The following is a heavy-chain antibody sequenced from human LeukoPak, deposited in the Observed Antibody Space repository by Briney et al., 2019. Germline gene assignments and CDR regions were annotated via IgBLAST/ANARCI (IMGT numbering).Heavy chain of an antibody. CDR3: ARDLRSSGWYDWYFDL. D-gene: IGHD6-19*01. V-gene: IGHV3-30-3*01. J-gene: IGHJ2*01. CDR2: ISYDGSNK. CDR1: GFTFSSYA. Sequence: PGGSLRLSCAASGFTFSSYAMHWVRQAPGKGLEWVAVISYDGSNKYYADSVKGRSTISRDNSKNTLYLQMNSLRAEDTAVYYCARDLRSSGWYDWYFDLWGRGTLVTVSS.